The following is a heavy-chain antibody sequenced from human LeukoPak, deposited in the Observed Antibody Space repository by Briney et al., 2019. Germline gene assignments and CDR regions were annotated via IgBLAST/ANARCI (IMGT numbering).Heavy chain of an antibody. D-gene: IGHD3-22*01. CDR2: IIPIFGTA. J-gene: IGHJ5*02. CDR1: GGTFSSYA. Sequence: VASVKVSCKASGGTFSSYAISWVRQAPGQGLEWMGRIIPIFGTANYAQKFQGRVTITTDESTSTAYMELSSLRSEDTAVYYCARAGQRYYDSSGYYLSPWGQGTLVTVSS. V-gene: IGHV1-69*05. CDR3: ARAGQRYYDSSGYYLSP.